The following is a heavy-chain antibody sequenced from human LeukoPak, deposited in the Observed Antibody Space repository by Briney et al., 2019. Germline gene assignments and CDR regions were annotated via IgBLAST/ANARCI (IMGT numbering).Heavy chain of an antibody. CDR1: SGSISGYY. Sequence: SETLSLTCTVSSGSISGYYWSWIRQSPGRRLEWIGYIYYSGSTNYNPSLKSRVTISVDTSKNQFSLKLSSVTAADTAVYYCARVTSYGPFDPWGQGTLVTVSS. J-gene: IGHJ5*02. D-gene: IGHD3-16*01. CDR2: IYYSGST. V-gene: IGHV4-59*01. CDR3: ARVTSYGPFDP.